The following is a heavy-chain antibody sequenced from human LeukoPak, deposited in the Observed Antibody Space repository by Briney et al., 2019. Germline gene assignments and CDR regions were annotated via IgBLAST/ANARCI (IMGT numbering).Heavy chain of an antibody. CDR3: ARVRGYPEYYFDY. CDR2: IYTSGST. CDR1: GGSISSGGYP. D-gene: IGHD2-15*01. Sequence: SQTLSLTCAVSGGSISSGGYPWSWIRQPPGKGLEWIGRIYTSGSTNYNPSLKSRVTMSVDTSKNQFSLKLSSVTAADTAVYYCARVRGYPEYYFDYWGQGTLVTVSS. J-gene: IGHJ4*02. V-gene: IGHV4-61*02.